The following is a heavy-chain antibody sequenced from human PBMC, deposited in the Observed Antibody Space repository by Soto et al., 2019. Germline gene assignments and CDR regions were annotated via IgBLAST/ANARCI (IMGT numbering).Heavy chain of an antibody. CDR2: IIGSGINT. V-gene: IGHV3-23*01. CDR3: AKGALGQCAGAICYQFDS. D-gene: IGHD2-8*02. CDR1: GFTFSTYA. J-gene: IGHJ4*02. Sequence: DVQLLESGGGLIHPGGSLRLSCAASGFTFSTYAMNWVRQVPGKGPEWVSSIIGSGINTYYTDSVKGRFTISRDNSKSTPHLQMNSLRVEDTAVYYCAKGALGQCAGAICYQFDSWGQGTLVTVAS.